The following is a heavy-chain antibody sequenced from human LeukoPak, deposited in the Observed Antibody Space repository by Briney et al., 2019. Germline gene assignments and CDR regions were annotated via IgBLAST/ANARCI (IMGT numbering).Heavy chain of an antibody. Sequence: ETLSLTCAVYGGSFSGYYWSWIRQPPGKGLEWVSAISGSGGSTYYADSVKGRFTISRDNSKNTLYLQMNSLRAEDTAVYYCAKGDYGDYGTGDYYGMDVWGQGTTVTVSS. V-gene: IGHV3-23*01. CDR1: GGSFSGYY. CDR2: ISGSGGST. CDR3: AKGDYGDYGTGDYYGMDV. J-gene: IGHJ6*02. D-gene: IGHD4-17*01.